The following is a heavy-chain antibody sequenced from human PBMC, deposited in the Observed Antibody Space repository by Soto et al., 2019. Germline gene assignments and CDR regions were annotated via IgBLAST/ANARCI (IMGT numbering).Heavy chain of an antibody. J-gene: IGHJ5*02. V-gene: IGHV3-23*01. CDR1: GFTFSSYA. Sequence: GGSLRLSCAASGFTFSSYAMSWVRQAPGKGLEWVSAISGSGGSTYYADSVEGRFTISRDNSKHTLYLQMNSLRAEDTAVYYCAKAGRVGGTFDPWGQGTLVTVSS. CDR2: ISGSGGST. CDR3: AKAGRVGGTFDP. D-gene: IGHD1-26*01.